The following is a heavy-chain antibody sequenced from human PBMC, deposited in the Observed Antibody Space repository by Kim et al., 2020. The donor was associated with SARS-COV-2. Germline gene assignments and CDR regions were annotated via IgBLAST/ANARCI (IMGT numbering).Heavy chain of an antibody. Sequence: GESLKISCKGSGYSFTSYWISWVRQMPGKGLEWMGRIDPSDSYTNYSPSFQGHVTISADKSISTAYLQWSSLKASDTAMYYCARHPGIAAADLDYWGQGTLVTVSS. J-gene: IGHJ4*02. V-gene: IGHV5-10-1*01. CDR3: ARHPGIAAADLDY. D-gene: IGHD6-13*01. CDR1: GYSFTSYW. CDR2: IDPSDSYT.